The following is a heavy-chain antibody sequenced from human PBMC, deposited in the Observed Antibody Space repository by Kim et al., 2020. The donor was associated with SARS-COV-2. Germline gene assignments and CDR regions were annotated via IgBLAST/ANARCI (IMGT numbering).Heavy chain of an antibody. J-gene: IGHJ4*01. CDR3: AKDGLSGYDPYYVHH. Sequence: GGSLRLSCAASGFIFSHYGMTWVRQAPGKGLEWVSGVGASGTSTYYADSVKGRFTVSRDNSKNTLHLQMNSLRVEDTAVYYCAKDGLSGYDPYYVHHWG. CDR2: VGASGTST. D-gene: IGHD5-12*01. CDR1: GFIFSHYG. V-gene: IGHV3-23*01.